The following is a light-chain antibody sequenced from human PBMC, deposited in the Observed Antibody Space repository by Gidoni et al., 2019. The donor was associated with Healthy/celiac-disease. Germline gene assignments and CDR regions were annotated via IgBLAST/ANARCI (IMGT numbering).Light chain of an antibody. CDR3: AAGDDSLSGPGVV. CDR1: SSNIGSNH. CDR2: RNN. J-gene: IGLJ2*01. Sequence: QSALPQPPPASGTPGQRVTISSSGSSSNIGSNHVYWYQQLPGTAPKLLIYRNNQRPTGVPDRFSGSRSGTSASLAISRLRSEDEADDYCAAGDDSLSGPGVVFGGGTKLTVL. V-gene: IGLV1-47*01.